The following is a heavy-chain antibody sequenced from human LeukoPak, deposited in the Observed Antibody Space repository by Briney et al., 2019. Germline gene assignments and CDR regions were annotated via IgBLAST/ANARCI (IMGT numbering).Heavy chain of an antibody. J-gene: IGHJ4*02. V-gene: IGHV1-18*01. CDR1: GYTFTTYG. CDR3: ARASDLPSFDY. Sequence: GASVKVSCTTSGYTFTTYGISWVRQAPGQGLEWMAWINAYNGNTIYAQNLRGRVTMTTDTSASTAYMELRSLRSDDTAVYYCARASDLPSFDYWAQGTLVTVSS. CDR2: INAYNGNT.